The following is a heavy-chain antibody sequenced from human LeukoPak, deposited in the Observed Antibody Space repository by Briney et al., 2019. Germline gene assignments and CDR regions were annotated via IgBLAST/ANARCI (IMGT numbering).Heavy chain of an antibody. D-gene: IGHD6-19*01. CDR1: GYTLGGKE. V-gene: IGHV1-24*01. Sequence: ASVKVSCKDSGYTLGGKERKWVRQPHGKKLEWMGRFDPEDGETIYTQRFQVRVTMTEDTSTDTAYMELSSLRSEDTAIYYCATGVAVAASFEFWGQGTLVTVSS. CDR3: ATGVAVAASFEF. J-gene: IGHJ4*02. CDR2: FDPEDGET.